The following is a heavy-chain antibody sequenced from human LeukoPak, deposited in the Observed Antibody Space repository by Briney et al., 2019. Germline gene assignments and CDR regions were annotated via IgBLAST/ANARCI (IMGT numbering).Heavy chain of an antibody. CDR1: GFTFSSYS. D-gene: IGHD3-10*01. CDR3: AKTPYYYGSGTYLIDY. J-gene: IGHJ4*02. CDR2: ISSSSSYM. V-gene: IGHV3-21*01. Sequence: GGSLRLSCAASGFTFSSYSMNWVRQAPGKGLEWVSSISSSSSYMYYADSVKGRFTISRDTSKNTLYLQMNSLRAEDTAVYYCAKTPYYYGSGTYLIDYWGQGTLVTASA.